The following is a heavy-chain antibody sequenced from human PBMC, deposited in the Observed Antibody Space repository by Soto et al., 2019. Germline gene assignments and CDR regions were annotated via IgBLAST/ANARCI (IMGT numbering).Heavy chain of an antibody. CDR1: GFTFSSYG. CDR3: AKDLVYGDEAYYYGMDV. J-gene: IGHJ6*02. CDR2: ISYDGSNK. D-gene: IGHD4-17*01. Sequence: GSLRLSCAASGFTFSSYGMHWVRQAPGKGLEWVAVISYDGSNKYYADSVKGRFTISRDNSKNTLYLQMNSLRAEDTAVYYCAKDLVYGDEAYYYGMDVWGQGTTGTVSS. V-gene: IGHV3-30*18.